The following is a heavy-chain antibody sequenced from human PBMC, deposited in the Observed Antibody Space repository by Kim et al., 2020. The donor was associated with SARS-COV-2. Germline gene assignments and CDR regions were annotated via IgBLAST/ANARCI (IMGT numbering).Heavy chain of an antibody. Sequence: GGSLRLSCAASGFTFDDYAMNWVRQAPGKGLEWVSGISWNSGTIVYVDSVRGRFTISRDNARKSLFLQMNSLRPEDTALYYCAKGRVAGSDTSYYYSMDVWGQGTTVIVS. CDR2: ISWNSGTI. CDR3: AKGRVAGSDTSYYYSMDV. D-gene: IGHD6-19*01. V-gene: IGHV3-9*01. J-gene: IGHJ6*02. CDR1: GFTFDDYA.